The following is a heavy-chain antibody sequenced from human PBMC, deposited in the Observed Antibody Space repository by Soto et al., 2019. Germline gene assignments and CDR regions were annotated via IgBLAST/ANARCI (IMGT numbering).Heavy chain of an antibody. V-gene: IGHV4-34*01. CDR2: INHSGST. CDR1: GGSFSGYY. CDR3: ARVRDTIDY. J-gene: IGHJ4*02. D-gene: IGHD3-3*01. Sequence: ETLSLTCAVYGGSFSGYYWSWIRQPPGKGLEWIGEINHSGSTNYNPSLKSRVTISVDTSKNQFSLKLSSVTAADTAVYYCARVRDTIDYWGQGTLVTVSS.